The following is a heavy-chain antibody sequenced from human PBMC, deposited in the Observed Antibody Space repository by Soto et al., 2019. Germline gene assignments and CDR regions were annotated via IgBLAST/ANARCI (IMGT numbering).Heavy chain of an antibody. CDR2: INPNSGGT. Sequence: ASVKVSCKASGYPFTGYYMHWVRQAPGQGLEWMGWINPNSGGTNYAQKFQGRVTMTRDTSISTAYMELSRLRSDDTAVYYCARHARSYYDSSGYWPNYFDYWGQGTLVTVSS. J-gene: IGHJ4*02. V-gene: IGHV1-2*02. D-gene: IGHD3-22*01. CDR3: ARHARSYYDSSGYWPNYFDY. CDR1: GYPFTGYY.